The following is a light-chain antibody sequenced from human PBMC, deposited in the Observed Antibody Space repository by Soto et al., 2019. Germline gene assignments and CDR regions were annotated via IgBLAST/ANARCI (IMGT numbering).Light chain of an antibody. V-gene: IGLV2-14*01. Sequence: QSALTQPASVSGSPGQSITISCTGTSSDVGGYNYVSWYQQHPGKAPKLMIYDVTNRPSGVSNRFSDSKSGNTASLTISGLQAEDEADYYCSSYTSSSTLVVCGGGTKLTVL. CDR1: SSDVGGYNY. J-gene: IGLJ2*01. CDR3: SSYTSSSTLVV. CDR2: DVT.